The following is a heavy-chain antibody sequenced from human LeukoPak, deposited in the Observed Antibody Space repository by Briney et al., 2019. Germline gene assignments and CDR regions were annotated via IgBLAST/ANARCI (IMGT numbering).Heavy chain of an antibody. CDR1: GYSISSGYY. Sequence: SETLSLTCTVSGYSISSGYYWGWIRQPPGKGLEWIGSIYHSGSTYYNPSLKSRVTISVDTSKNQFSLKLSSVTAADTAVYYCARHYKGPPYHGSSRNPPKRYYFDYWGQGTLVTVSS. V-gene: IGHV4-38-2*02. D-gene: IGHD6-13*01. CDR3: ARHYKGPPYHGSSRNPPKRYYFDY. CDR2: IYHSGST. J-gene: IGHJ4*02.